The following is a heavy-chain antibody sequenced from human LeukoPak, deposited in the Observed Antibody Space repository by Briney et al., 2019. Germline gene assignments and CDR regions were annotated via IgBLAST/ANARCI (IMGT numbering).Heavy chain of an antibody. CDR3: ARGRYYYGSGSSN. CDR2: ISGSGGST. CDR1: GFTFSSYA. Sequence: GGSLRLSCAASGFTFSSYAMSWVRQAPGKGLEWVSAISGSGGSTYYADSVKGRFTISRDNSKNTLYLQMNSLRAEDTAVYYCARGRYYYGSGSSNWGQGTLVTVSS. J-gene: IGHJ4*02. D-gene: IGHD3-10*01. V-gene: IGHV3-23*01.